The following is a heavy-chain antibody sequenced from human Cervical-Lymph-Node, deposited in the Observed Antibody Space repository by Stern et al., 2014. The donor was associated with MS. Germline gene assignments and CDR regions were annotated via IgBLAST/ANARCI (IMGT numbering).Heavy chain of an antibody. CDR3: ARDSVVEDLDY. CDR2: INPQSGAA. J-gene: IGHJ4*02. Sequence: QMQLVQSGAEVKKPGASVKVSCRASGYTLTAYYVHWVRQAPGQGLEWMGRINPQSGAANYPQKFQGRVTMTRDTSTNTAYMELSRLTSDDTAVYYCARDSVVEDLDYWGQGTLVIVSS. V-gene: IGHV1-2*06. CDR1: GYTLTAYY. D-gene: IGHD2-21*01.